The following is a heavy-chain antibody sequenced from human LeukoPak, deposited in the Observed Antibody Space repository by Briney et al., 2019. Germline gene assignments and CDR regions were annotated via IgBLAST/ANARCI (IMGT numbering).Heavy chain of an antibody. Sequence: SVKDSCKASGGTFCRYAIRWGRPAPGQGLEWMGRLIPILGIANYAQKFQGRVTITADKSTSTAYMELSSLRSEHTAVYYCARAWTTVTANYYFDCWGQGTLVTVSS. CDR1: GGTFCRYA. CDR2: LIPILGIA. J-gene: IGHJ4*02. V-gene: IGHV1-69*04. D-gene: IGHD4-11*01. CDR3: ARAWTTVTANYYFDC.